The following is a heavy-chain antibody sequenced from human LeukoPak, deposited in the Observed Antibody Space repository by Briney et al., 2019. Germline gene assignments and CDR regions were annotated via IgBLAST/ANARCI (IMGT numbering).Heavy chain of an antibody. CDR3: VREARGYHYTYFDY. CDR2: VSSGFHA. J-gene: IGHJ4*02. CDR1: GFTLGSHD. V-gene: IGHV3-13*01. D-gene: IGHD5-18*01. Sequence: GGSLRLSCTASGFTLGSHDMHWVRQIPGQGLEWVAAVSSGFHAFFADSVQGRFTVSREDARNSLYLQMNSLRAGGTAVYYCVREARGYHYTYFDYWGQGTLVTVSS.